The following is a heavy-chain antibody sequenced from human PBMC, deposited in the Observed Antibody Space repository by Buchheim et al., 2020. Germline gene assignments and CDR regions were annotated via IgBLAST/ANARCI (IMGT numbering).Heavy chain of an antibody. CDR2: ISGSGGST. V-gene: IGHV3-23*01. D-gene: IGHD2-21*02. Sequence: EVQLLESGGGLVQPGGSLRLSCAASGFTFSSYAMSWVRQAPGKGLEWVSAISGSGGSTYYADSVKGRLTISRDNSKNTLYLQMNSLRAEDTAVYYCAKRFPSVNLYCGGDCYSVYFQHWGQGTL. CDR1: GFTFSSYA. J-gene: IGHJ1*01. CDR3: AKRFPSVNLYCGGDCYSVYFQH.